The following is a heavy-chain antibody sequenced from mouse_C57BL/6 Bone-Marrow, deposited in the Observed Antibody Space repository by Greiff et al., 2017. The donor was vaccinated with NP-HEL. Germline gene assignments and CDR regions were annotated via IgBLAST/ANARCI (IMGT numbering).Heavy chain of an antibody. J-gene: IGHJ2*01. CDR3: TDYGSSYGFDY. Sequence: VHVKQSGAELVRPGASVKLSCTASGFNIKDDYMHWVKQRPEQGLEWIGWIDPENGDTEYASKFQGKATITADTSSNTAYLQLSSLTSEDTAVYYCTDYGSSYGFDYWGQGTTLTVSS. CDR1: GFNIKDDY. V-gene: IGHV14-4*01. D-gene: IGHD1-1*01. CDR2: IDPENGDT.